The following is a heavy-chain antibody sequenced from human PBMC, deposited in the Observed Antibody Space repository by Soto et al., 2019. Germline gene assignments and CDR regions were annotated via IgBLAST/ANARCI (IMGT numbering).Heavy chain of an antibody. CDR3: ARDRDDYGSGNYYNRIDF. V-gene: IGHV1-69*01. D-gene: IGHD3-10*01. CDR2: IIPLFGTP. Sequence: QVQLVQSGAEVKKPGSSVKVSCKASGGIFSTYAISWLRQAPGQGLEWMGGIIPLFGTPNYAQRVQGRVTITADASTGTAYMELSRLRSEDTAVYYCARDRDDYGSGNYYNRIDFWGQGTLVTVSS. J-gene: IGHJ4*02. CDR1: GGIFSTYA.